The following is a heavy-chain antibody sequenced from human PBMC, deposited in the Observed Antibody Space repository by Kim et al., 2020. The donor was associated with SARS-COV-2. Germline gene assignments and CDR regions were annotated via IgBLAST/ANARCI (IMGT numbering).Heavy chain of an antibody. CDR2: IYYSGST. CDR3: ARVGSFGSGEYYFDY. V-gene: IGHV4-59*01. CDR1: GGSISSYY. Sequence: SETLSLTCTVSGGSISSYYWSWIRQPPGKGLEWIGYIYYSGSTNYNPSLKSRVTISVDTSKNQFSLKLSSVTAADTAVYYCARVGSFGSGEYYFDYWGQGTLVTVSS. J-gene: IGHJ4*02. D-gene: IGHD1-26*01.